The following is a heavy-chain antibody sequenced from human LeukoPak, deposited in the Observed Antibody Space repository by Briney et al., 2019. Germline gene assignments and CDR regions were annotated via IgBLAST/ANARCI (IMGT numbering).Heavy chain of an antibody. CDR2: IYPGDSDT. Sequence: GESLKISCKGSGYSFTSYWIGWVRQMPAKGLELMGIIYPGDSDTRYSPSFQGQVTISVDKSINTAYLQWSSLKASDTAIYYCARRGPTADWFDPWGQGTLVTVSS. CDR1: GYSFTSYW. V-gene: IGHV5-51*01. CDR3: ARRGPTADWFDP. D-gene: IGHD2-21*02. J-gene: IGHJ5*02.